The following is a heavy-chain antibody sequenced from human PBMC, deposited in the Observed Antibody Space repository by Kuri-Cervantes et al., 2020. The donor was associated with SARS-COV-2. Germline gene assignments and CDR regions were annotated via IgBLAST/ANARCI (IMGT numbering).Heavy chain of an antibody. CDR2: IEQDGSEK. Sequence: GESLKISCAASGFTVSSNYMSWVRQAPGKGLEWVANIEQDGSEKYYVDSVKGRFTISRDNAKNSLYLQMNSLRAEDTAVYYCARDTGGTMIYYYYYYGMDVWGQGTTVTVSS. V-gene: IGHV3-7*01. CDR3: ARDTGGTMIYYYYYYGMDV. CDR1: GFTVSSNY. J-gene: IGHJ6*02. D-gene: IGHD2-8*02.